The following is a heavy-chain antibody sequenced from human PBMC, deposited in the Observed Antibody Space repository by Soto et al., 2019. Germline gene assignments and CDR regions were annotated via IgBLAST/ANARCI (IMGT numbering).Heavy chain of an antibody. CDR1: GGSISSGGYY. J-gene: IGHJ4*02. CDR2: IYYSGST. CDR3: ARAPNHALDY. Sequence: SETLSLTCAVSGGSISSGGYYWSWFRQHPGKGLEWIGYIYYSGSTYYNPSLKSRVTISVDTSKNQFSLKLSSVTAADTAVYYCARAPNHALDYWGQGTLVTVSS. V-gene: IGHV4-31*11.